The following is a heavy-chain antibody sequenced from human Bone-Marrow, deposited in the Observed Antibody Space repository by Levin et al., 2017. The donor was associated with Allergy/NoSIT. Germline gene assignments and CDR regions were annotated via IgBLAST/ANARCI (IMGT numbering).Heavy chain of an antibody. CDR3: ARDTAGDGFQF. D-gene: IGHD2-21*01. J-gene: IGHJ4*02. CDR1: GFSVSSNY. CDR2: IHSGGNT. Sequence: ETLSLTCAASGFSVSSNYMSWVRQAPGKGLEWVSVIHSGGNTYYVDSVKGRFTISRDKSKNTLYLQMYSLRAEDTAVYYCARDTAGDGFQFWGQGTLVTVSS. V-gene: IGHV3-53*01.